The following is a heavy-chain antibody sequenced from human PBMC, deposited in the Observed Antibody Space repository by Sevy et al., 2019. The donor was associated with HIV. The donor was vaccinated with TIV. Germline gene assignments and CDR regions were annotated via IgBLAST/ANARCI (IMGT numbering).Heavy chain of an antibody. V-gene: IGHV4-61*01. CDR2: VYHTGST. CDR1: GVSVSSDTYY. CDR3: AREPYFFDKSGYYWDY. D-gene: IGHD3-22*01. Sequence: SETLSLTCAFSGVSVSSDTYYWSWIRQPPGKGLEWIGYVYHTGSTNYSPSFKSRVTISVDTSKNQFSLRLFSVAAADTAVYYCAREPYFFDKSGYYWDYWGQGALVTVSS. J-gene: IGHJ4*02.